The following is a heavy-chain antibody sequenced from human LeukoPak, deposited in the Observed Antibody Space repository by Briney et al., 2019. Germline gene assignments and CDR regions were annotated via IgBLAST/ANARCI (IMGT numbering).Heavy chain of an antibody. CDR1: GFTFSNYW. Sequence: GGSLRLSCAASGFTFSNYWMNWVRQAPGKGLEWVSYISSTGGTIYYADSMKGRFTISRDNAENSLDLQMNSLRDEDTAVYYCARGNTMDVWGQGTTVTVSS. J-gene: IGHJ6*02. V-gene: IGHV3-48*02. CDR2: ISSTGGTI. CDR3: ARGNTMDV.